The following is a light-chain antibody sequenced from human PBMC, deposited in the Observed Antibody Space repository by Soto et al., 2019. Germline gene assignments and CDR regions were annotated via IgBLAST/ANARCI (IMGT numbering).Light chain of an antibody. CDR1: QRVSSD. J-gene: IGKJ1*01. CDR2: GAS. V-gene: IGKV3-15*01. Sequence: EIVMTQSPATLSVSPWERATLSCRASQRVSSDLAWYQQKPGQAPRLLIYGASTRATGIPARFSGSGSGTEFTLTISSLQSEDFALYYCQQYNNWPWTFGQGTKVDIK. CDR3: QQYNNWPWT.